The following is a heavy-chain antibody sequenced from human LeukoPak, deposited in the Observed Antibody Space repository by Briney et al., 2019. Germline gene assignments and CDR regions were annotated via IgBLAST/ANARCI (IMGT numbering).Heavy chain of an antibody. J-gene: IGHJ3*02. CDR2: ISGSGGST. CDR1: GGSIGSTTYY. Sequence: PSETLSLTCTVSGGSIGSTTYYWSWIRQHPGKGLEWVSAISGSGGSTYYADSVKGRFSISRDNSKNTLYLQMNSLRAEDTAVYYCAKENYDFWSGYYTGDAMGAFDIWGQGTMVTVSS. V-gene: IGHV3-23*01. CDR3: AKENYDFWSGYYTGDAMGAFDI. D-gene: IGHD3-3*01.